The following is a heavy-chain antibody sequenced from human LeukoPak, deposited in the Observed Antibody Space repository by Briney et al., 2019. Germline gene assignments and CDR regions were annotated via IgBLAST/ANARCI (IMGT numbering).Heavy chain of an antibody. Sequence: SVKVSCKASGGTFSSYAISWVRQAPGQGLELMGRIIPIFGTANYAQKFQGRVTITTDESTSTAYMELSSLRSEDTAVYYCARVSRFLEWYLFDYWGQGTLVTVSS. J-gene: IGHJ4*02. CDR2: IIPIFGTA. CDR3: ARVSRFLEWYLFDY. D-gene: IGHD3-3*01. CDR1: GGTFSSYA. V-gene: IGHV1-69*05.